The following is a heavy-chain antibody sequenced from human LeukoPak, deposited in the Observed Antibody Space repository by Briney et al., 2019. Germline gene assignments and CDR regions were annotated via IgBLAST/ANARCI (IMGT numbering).Heavy chain of an antibody. D-gene: IGHD1-26*01. CDR1: GYXFTGYY. CDR3: AKGLSGSYYRYYSDY. V-gene: IGHV1-2*02. Sequence: GASVKVSCMASGYXFTGYYIHWVRQAPGQGLEWMGWINPNSGGTNYAQKFQGRVIMTRDTSISTAYMELSRLRSDDTAVYYCAKGLSGSYYRYYSDYWGQGTLVTVSS. J-gene: IGHJ4*02. CDR2: INPNSGGT.